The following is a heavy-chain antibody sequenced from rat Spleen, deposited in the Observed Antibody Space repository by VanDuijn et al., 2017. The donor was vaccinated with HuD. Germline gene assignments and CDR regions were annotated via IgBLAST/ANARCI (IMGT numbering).Heavy chain of an antibody. V-gene: IGHV5-29*01. CDR2: ISYDGSTT. D-gene: IGHD1-11*01. CDR1: GFTFSDYA. CDR3: ARRHYGYTDYFDY. Sequence: EVQLVESGGGLVQPGRSLKLSCAVSGFTFSDYAMAWVRQAPTKGLDWVATISYDGSTTYYRDSVKGRFTISRDIAKSTLYLQMDSLGSEDTATYYCARRHYGYTDYFDYWGQGVMVTVSS. J-gene: IGHJ2*01.